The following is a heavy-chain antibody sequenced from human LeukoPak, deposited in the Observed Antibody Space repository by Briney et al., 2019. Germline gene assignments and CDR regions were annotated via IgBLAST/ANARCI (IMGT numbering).Heavy chain of an antibody. CDR2: IYTSGST. D-gene: IGHD5-12*01. CDR3: ARGGVGYSGYDYYYMDV. Sequence: PSETLSLTCTVSGGSISSYYWSWIRQPAGKGLEWIGRIYTSGSTNYNPSLKSRVTMSVDTSKNQFSLKLNSVTAADTAVYYCARGGVGYSGYDYYYMDVWGKGTTVTVSS. V-gene: IGHV4-4*07. J-gene: IGHJ6*03. CDR1: GGSISSYY.